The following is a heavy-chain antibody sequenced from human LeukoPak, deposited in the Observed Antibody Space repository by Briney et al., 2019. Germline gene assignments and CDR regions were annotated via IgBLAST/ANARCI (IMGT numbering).Heavy chain of an antibody. CDR1: GYTFTSYG. Sequence: ASVKVSCKASGYTFTSYGISWVRQAPGQGLEWMGWISAYNGNTNYAQKLQGRVTMTTDTSTSTAYMELRSLRSDDTAVYYCARDGDCSGGSCYLYGFDYWGQGTLVTASS. V-gene: IGHV1-18*01. CDR3: ARDGDCSGGSCYLYGFDY. D-gene: IGHD2-15*01. CDR2: ISAYNGNT. J-gene: IGHJ4*02.